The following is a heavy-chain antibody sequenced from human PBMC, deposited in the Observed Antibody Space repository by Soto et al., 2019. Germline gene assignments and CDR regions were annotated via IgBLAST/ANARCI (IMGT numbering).Heavy chain of an antibody. Sequence: QVQLVQSGAEVKKPGASVKVSCKASGYTFTNYGINWVRQAPGQGLEWLGWVSAYNGERRYAQRVQARVIMTTDASTTTAYMQLRSLRSCDSAVYYCSGATSIPAAGDYCGQGPWVTVSS. D-gene: IGHD1-20*01. CDR3: SGATSIPAAGDY. CDR1: GYTFTNYG. CDR2: VSAYNGER. J-gene: IGHJ4*01. V-gene: IGHV1-18*01.